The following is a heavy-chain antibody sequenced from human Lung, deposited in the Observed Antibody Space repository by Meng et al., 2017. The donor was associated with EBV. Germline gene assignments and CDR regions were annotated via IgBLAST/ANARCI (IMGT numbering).Heavy chain of an antibody. CDR3: SRDLAGSDDY. Sequence: QLVDAGGVLVQPGGSLRLSCAASEFTFSNYWMHWVRQAPGEGLVWVSRINEDGATTNYADSVKGRFTISRDNARNTLYLQMNSLRVEDTAVYYCSRDLAGSDDYWGQGTLVTVSS. CDR1: EFTFSNYW. J-gene: IGHJ4*02. V-gene: IGHV3-74*01. CDR2: INEDGATT. D-gene: IGHD1-14*01.